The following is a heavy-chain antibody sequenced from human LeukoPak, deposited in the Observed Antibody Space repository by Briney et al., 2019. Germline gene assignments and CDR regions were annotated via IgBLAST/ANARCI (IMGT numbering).Heavy chain of an antibody. J-gene: IGHJ1*01. CDR2: VDPEDGET. Sequence: ASVKVSCKVSGYTFTDYCMHWVQQVPGKGLEWMGLVDPEDGETIYTEKFQGRVTITADTSIDTAYMELSSLRSEDTAVYYCATVLAVAGAGYFHHWGQGTLVTVSS. CDR3: ATVLAVAGAGYFHH. D-gene: IGHD6-19*01. V-gene: IGHV1-69-2*01. CDR1: GYTFTDYC.